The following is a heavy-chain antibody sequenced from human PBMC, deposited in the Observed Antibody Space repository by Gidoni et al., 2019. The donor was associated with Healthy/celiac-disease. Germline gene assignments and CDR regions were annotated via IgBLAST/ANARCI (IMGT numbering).Heavy chain of an antibody. V-gene: IGHV3-30-3*01. CDR2: ISYDGSNK. CDR1: GFTFSSYA. Sequence: QVQLVESGGGVVQPGRSLRLSCAASGFTFSSYAMHWVRQATGKGLGWGAVISYDGSNKYYADSVKGRFTISRDNSKNTLYLQMNSLRAEDTAVYYCAREGRVAANRIGFDYWGQGTLVTVSS. J-gene: IGHJ4*02. D-gene: IGHD2-15*01. CDR3: AREGRVAANRIGFDY.